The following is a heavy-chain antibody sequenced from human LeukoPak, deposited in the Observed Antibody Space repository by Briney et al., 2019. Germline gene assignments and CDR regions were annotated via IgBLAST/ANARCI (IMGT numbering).Heavy chain of an antibody. D-gene: IGHD6-19*01. CDR2: ISWNSGSI. V-gene: IGHV3-9*01. CDR3: AKSIAVAGTYYFDY. Sequence: GRSLRLSCAASGFTFDDYAMHWVRQAPGKGLEWVSGISWNSGSIGYADSVKGRFTISRDNAKNSLYLQMNSLRAEDTAVYYCAKSIAVAGTYYFDYWGQGTLVTVSS. CDR1: GFTFDDYA. J-gene: IGHJ4*02.